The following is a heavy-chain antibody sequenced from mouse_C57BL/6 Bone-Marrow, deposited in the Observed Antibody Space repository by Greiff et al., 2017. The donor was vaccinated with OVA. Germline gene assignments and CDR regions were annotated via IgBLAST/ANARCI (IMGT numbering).Heavy chain of an antibody. CDR3: ARQGTTVVYWYFDV. Sequence: EVKVVESGGGLVKPGGSLKLSCAASGFTFSDYGMHWVRQAPEKGLEWVAYISSGSSTIYYADTVKGRFTISRDNAKNTLFLQMTSLRSEDTAMYYCARQGTTVVYWYFDVWGTGTTVTVSS. D-gene: IGHD1-1*01. CDR2: ISSGSSTI. CDR1: GFTFSDYG. J-gene: IGHJ1*03. V-gene: IGHV5-17*01.